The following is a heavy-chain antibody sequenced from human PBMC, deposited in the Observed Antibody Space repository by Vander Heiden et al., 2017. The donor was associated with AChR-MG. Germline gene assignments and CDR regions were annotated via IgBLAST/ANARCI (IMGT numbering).Heavy chain of an antibody. D-gene: IGHD3-3*01. V-gene: IGHV1-18*01. J-gene: IGHJ4*02. Sequence: QVQLVQSGAEVKKAGASVTVSCKASGYTFTSYGITWVRQAPGQGLEWMGWISTYNGNTVYAQNLQGRVTMTTETSTSTAYLELTSLTSDDTAVYYCARDPDDFWSGPFDYWGQGSLVTVSS. CDR1: GYTFTSYG. CDR3: ARDPDDFWSGPFDY. CDR2: ISTYNGNT.